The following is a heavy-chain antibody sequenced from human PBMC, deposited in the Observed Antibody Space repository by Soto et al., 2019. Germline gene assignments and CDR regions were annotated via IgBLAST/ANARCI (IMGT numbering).Heavy chain of an antibody. Sequence: SETLSLTCTVSGGSISSGDYYWSWIRQPPGKALEWIGHIHYRGSTYYNPSLKSRLSVSVDTSKSQVSLKLSSVTAVDTALYYCARVAWRHYYYGMDVWGQGTTVTVSS. CDR3: ARVAWRHYYYGMDV. CDR1: GGSISSGDYY. CDR2: IHYRGST. J-gene: IGHJ6*02. D-gene: IGHD1-1*01. V-gene: IGHV4-30-4*01.